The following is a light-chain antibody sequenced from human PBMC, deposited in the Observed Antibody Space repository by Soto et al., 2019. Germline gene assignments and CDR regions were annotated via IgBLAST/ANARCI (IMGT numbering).Light chain of an antibody. CDR3: TSYTISSPYV. J-gene: IGLJ1*01. Sequence: QSALTQPACVSGSPGQSITISCTGTSSDVDGYDYVSWYQQHPGKAPKLMIYDVSNRPSGVSNRFSGSKSGNTASLTISGLQTEDEADYYCTSYTISSPYVFGTGTKVTVL. CDR2: DVS. CDR1: SSDVDGYDY. V-gene: IGLV2-14*01.